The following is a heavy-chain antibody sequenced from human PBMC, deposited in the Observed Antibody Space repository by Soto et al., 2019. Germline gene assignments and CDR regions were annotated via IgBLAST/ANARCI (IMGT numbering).Heavy chain of an antibody. CDR2: ISSSASYM. Sequence: GRSLRLSCATSGFTFSRCDMNWVRQAPGKGLEWVSFISSSASYMYYADSVKGRFTISRDNSKKSLYLQMNSLRADDTAVYYCARECVDTVTSITIPFDYWGQGALVTVSS. V-gene: IGHV3-21*01. CDR1: GFTFSRCD. J-gene: IGHJ4*02. CDR3: ARECVDTVTSITIPFDY. D-gene: IGHD5-12*01.